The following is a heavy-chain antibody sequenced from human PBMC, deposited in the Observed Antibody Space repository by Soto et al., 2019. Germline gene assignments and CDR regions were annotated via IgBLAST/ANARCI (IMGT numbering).Heavy chain of an antibody. V-gene: IGHV3-23*01. D-gene: IGHD3-10*01. Sequence: PGGSLRLSCAASGFTFSSYAMSWVRQAPGKGLEWVSAISGSGGSTYYADSVKGRFTISRDNSKNTLYLQMNSLRAEDTAVYYCARQWFGELSPTYFDYWGQGTLVTVSS. CDR2: ISGSGGST. CDR1: GFTFSSYA. J-gene: IGHJ4*02. CDR3: ARQWFGELSPTYFDY.